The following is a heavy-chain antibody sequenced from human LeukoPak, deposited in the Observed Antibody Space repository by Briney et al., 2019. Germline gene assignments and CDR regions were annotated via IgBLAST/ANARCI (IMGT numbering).Heavy chain of an antibody. CDR1: GFTFSSYG. D-gene: IGHD2-2*01. V-gene: IGHV3-30*02. J-gene: IGHJ4*02. Sequence: GGSLRLSCAASGFTFSSYGMNWVRQAPGKGLEWVAFIQYDGSNKYYAESVKGRFTISRDNSKNTLYLQMNSLRAEDTAVYYCAKSWCTTICYGIYDWGQGTLVTVS. CDR3: AKSWCTTICYGIYD. CDR2: IQYDGSNK.